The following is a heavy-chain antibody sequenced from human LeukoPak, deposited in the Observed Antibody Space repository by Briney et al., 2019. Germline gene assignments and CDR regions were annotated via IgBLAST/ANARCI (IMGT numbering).Heavy chain of an antibody. CDR1: GGSISSGGYS. V-gene: IGHV4-30-2*01. CDR3: ARGYYGSALGGWFDP. CDR2: IFHSGNT. Sequence: SETLSLTCTVSGGSISSGGYSWTWIRQPPGKGLEWIGYIFHSGNTHYNPSLKSRVTISVDRSNNQFSLKLSSVTAADTAVYYCARGYYGSALGGWFDPWGQGTLVTVSS. J-gene: IGHJ5*02. D-gene: IGHD3-10*01.